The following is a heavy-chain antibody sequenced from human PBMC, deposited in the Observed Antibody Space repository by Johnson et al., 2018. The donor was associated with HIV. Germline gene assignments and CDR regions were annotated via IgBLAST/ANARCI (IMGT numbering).Heavy chain of an antibody. CDR1: GFTFSAYW. J-gene: IGHJ3*02. V-gene: IGHV3-7*05. CDR2: IRIAGGET. Sequence: EVQLVESGGGLVQPGGSLRLSCVASGFTFSAYWMSWVRQAPGKGLEWVANIRIAGGETYYVDSVKVRFTISRDNSKNSVYLQMNSLRVEDTAVYKCAKYSGFALDIWGQGTEVIVSS. D-gene: IGHD2-15*01. CDR3: AKYSGFALDI.